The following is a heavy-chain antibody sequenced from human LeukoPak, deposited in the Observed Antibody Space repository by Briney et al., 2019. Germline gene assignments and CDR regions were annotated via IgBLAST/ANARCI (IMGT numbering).Heavy chain of an antibody. D-gene: IGHD3-3*01. V-gene: IGHV4-61*02. CDR2: IYTSGST. CDR3: AQTRGDFWSGYWFDP. J-gene: IGHJ5*02. Sequence: SETLSLTCTVSGGSISSGSYYWSWIRQPAGKGLEWIGRIYTSGSTNYNPSLKGRVTISVDTSKNQFSLKLSSVTAADTAVYYCAQTRGDFWSGYWFDPWGQGTLVTVSS. CDR1: GGSISSGSYY.